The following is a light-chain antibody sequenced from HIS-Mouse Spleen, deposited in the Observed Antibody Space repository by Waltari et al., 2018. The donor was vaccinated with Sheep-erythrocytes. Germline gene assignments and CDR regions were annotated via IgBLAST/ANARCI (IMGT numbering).Light chain of an antibody. V-gene: IGLV3-1*01. CDR1: QLADHY. Sequence: SYELTQPPSVSVSPGQTASITCPGDQLADHYACWYQQKPGQSPVLVIYQDSKRPSGIPERFSGSNSGNTATLTISGTQAMDEADYYCQAWDSSTAWNVVFGGGTKLTVL. CDR2: QDS. J-gene: IGLJ2*01. CDR3: QAWDSSTAWNVV.